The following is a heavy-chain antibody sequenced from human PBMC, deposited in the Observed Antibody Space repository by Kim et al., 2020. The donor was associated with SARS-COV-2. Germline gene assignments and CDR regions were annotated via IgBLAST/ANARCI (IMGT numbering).Heavy chain of an antibody. J-gene: IGHJ6*02. Sequence: NPSLKSRVTISVDRSKNQFSLELSAVTAADTAVYYCARGYGSGSPYGMDVWGQGTTVTVSS. V-gene: IGHV4-30-2*01. CDR3: ARGYGSGSPYGMDV. D-gene: IGHD3-10*01.